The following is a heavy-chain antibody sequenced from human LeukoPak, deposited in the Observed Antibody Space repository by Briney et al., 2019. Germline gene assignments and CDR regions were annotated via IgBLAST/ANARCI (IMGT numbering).Heavy chain of an antibody. D-gene: IGHD3-10*01. J-gene: IGHJ4*02. CDR1: GFTFSSYW. CDR2: IEQDGSEK. CDR3: VRGGYSSFDY. V-gene: IGHV3-7*01. Sequence: SGGSLRLSCAASGFTFSSYWMSWVRQAPGKGLEWVANIEQDGSEKHYVDSVKGRFTISRDNSKNLLYLQMNSLGAEDTAVYYCVRGGYSSFDYWGQGTLVTVSS.